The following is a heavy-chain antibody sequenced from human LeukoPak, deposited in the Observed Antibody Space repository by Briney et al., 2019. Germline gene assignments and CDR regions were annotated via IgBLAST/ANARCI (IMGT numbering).Heavy chain of an antibody. D-gene: IGHD3-10*01. CDR2: ISGSGGST. CDR1: GFTFSSYA. CDR3: ARDRSMVRGVPAAIDY. Sequence: PGGSLRLSCAASGFTFSSYAMSWVRQAPGKGLEWVSAISGSGGSTYYADSVKGRFTISRDNSKNTLYLQMNSLRAEDTAVYYCARDRSMVRGVPAAIDYWGQGTLVTVCS. J-gene: IGHJ4*02. V-gene: IGHV3-23*01.